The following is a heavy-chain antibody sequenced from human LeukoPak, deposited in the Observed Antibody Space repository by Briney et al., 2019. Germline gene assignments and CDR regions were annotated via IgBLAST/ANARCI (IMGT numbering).Heavy chain of an antibody. D-gene: IGHD3-10*01. J-gene: IGHJ6*03. CDR3: ARDQGQNYYGSGIYYMDV. CDR1: GYTFTKYY. CDR2: INPGGDNT. V-gene: IGHV1-46*01. Sequence: ASVKVSCKASGYTFTKYYIHWVRQAPGQGLEWMGLINPGGDNTNYAQNFQGRVTMTRDTSTSTVYMELSSLRSEDTAVYYCARDQGQNYYGSGIYYMDVWGKGTTVTVSS.